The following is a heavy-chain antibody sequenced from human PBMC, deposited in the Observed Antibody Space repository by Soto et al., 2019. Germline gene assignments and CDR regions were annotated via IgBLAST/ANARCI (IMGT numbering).Heavy chain of an antibody. Sequence: QVQLVQSGAEVKKPGASVKVSCEASGYIFTSYSITWVRQAPGQGLEWMGWISGYNGHTDYAQTLQGRVTMTTDTLRNTAYMELRNLTSADTAVYYCARKQLWFSAFDSWARDPWSPSPQ. J-gene: IGHJ4*02. CDR3: ARKQLWFSAFDS. CDR1: GYIFTSYS. V-gene: IGHV1-18*04. CDR2: ISGYNGHT. D-gene: IGHD1-1*01.